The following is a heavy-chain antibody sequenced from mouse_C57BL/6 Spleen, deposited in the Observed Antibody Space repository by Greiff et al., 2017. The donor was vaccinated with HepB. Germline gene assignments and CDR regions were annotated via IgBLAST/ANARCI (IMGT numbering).Heavy chain of an antibody. CDR3: AGHYYGSSYGGSFDV. D-gene: IGHD1-1*01. V-gene: IGHV1-69*01. CDR1: GYTFTSYW. Sequence: QVQLQQSGAELVMPGASVKLSCKASGYTFTSYWMHWVKQRPGQGLEWIGEIDPSDSYTNYNQKFKGKSTLTVDKSSSTAYMQLSSLTSEDSAVYYCAGHYYGSSYGGSFDVWGTGTTVTVSS. J-gene: IGHJ1*03. CDR2: IDPSDSYT.